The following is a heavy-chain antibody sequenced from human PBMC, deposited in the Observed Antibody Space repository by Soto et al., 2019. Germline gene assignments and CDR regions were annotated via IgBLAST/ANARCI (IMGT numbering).Heavy chain of an antibody. D-gene: IGHD6-13*01. CDR2: ISYDGSNK. CDR3: ARDPSAAAPDY. J-gene: IGHJ4*02. CDR1: GFTFSSYA. Sequence: GGSLRLSCAASGFTFSSYAMHWVRQAPGKGLEWVAVISYDGSNKYYADSVKGRFTISRDNSKNTLYLQMNSLRAEDTAVYYCARDPSAAAPDYWGQGTLVTVSS. V-gene: IGHV3-30-3*01.